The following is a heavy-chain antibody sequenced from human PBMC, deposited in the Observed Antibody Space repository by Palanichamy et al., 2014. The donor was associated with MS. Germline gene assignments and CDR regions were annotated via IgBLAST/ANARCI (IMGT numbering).Heavy chain of an antibody. J-gene: IGHJ4*02. CDR2: INHSGST. CDR1: GGSFSGYY. V-gene: IGHV4-34*01. CDR3: ARGPPPQSGHYFDY. Sequence: QVQLQQWGAGLLKPSETLSLTCAVYGGSFSGYYWSWIRQPPGKGLEWIGEINHSGSTNYNPSLKSRVTISVDTSKNQFSLKLSSVTAADTAVYYCARGPPPQSGHYFDYWGQGTLVTVSS.